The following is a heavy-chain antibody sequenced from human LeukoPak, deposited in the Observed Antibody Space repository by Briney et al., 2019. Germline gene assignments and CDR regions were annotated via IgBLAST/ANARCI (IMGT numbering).Heavy chain of an antibody. D-gene: IGHD3-3*01. Sequence: PGGSLRLSCAASGFTFDDYAMHWVRQAPGKGLEWVSGISWNSGSIGYADSVKGRFTISRDNAKNSLYLQMNSLRAEDTAVYYCARLREIPVFGVVTKSTSYFDYWGQGTLVTVSS. CDR2: ISWNSGSI. CDR1: GFTFDDYA. CDR3: ARLREIPVFGVVTKSTSYFDY. J-gene: IGHJ4*02. V-gene: IGHV3-9*01.